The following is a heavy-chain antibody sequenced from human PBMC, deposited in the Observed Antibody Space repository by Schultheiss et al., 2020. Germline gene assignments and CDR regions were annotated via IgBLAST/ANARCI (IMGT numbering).Heavy chain of an antibody. D-gene: IGHD1-26*01. CDR3: AKDISVGATPYYCDY. J-gene: IGHJ4*02. V-gene: IGHV4-31*03. CDR2: IYYSGST. CDR1: GGSISSGGYY. Sequence: SETLSLTCTVSGGSISSGGYYWSWIRQHPGKGLEWIGYIYYSGSTYYNPSLKSRVTISVDTSKNQFSLKLSSVTAADTAVYYCAKDISVGATPYYCDYWGQGTLVTVSS.